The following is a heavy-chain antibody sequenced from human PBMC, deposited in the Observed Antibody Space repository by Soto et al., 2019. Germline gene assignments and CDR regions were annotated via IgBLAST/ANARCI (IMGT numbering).Heavy chain of an antibody. CDR3: VRGDGGYLDL. Sequence: QVPLVQSGVEVKKPGASVKVSCKAMGYIFTNYGLSWVRQAPGEGPEWLGWISAYNGHTKYAPKVQDRVTLTTDTSATTAYLALRTLRSDEAAVYYCVRGDGGYLDLWGQGTLVLVSS. D-gene: IGHD3-16*01. V-gene: IGHV1-18*01. CDR2: ISAYNGHT. J-gene: IGHJ1*01. CDR1: GYIFTNYG.